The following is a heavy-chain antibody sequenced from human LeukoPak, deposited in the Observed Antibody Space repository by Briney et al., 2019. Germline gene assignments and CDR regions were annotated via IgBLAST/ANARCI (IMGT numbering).Heavy chain of an antibody. V-gene: IGHV1-69*05. D-gene: IGHD2-15*01. CDR3: AREVVAARRRVDY. CDR2: IIPIFGTA. J-gene: IGHJ4*02. Sequence: ASVKVSCKASGCTFTNYGVSWVRLAPGQGLEWMGGIIPIFGTANYAQKFQGRVTITTDESTSTAYMELSSLRSEDTAVYYCAREVVAARRRVDYWGQGTLVTVSS. CDR1: GCTFTNYG.